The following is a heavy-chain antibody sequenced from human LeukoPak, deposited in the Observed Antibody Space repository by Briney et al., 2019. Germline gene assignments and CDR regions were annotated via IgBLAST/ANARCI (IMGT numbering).Heavy chain of an antibody. CDR2: ISFDGSKK. D-gene: IGHD6-19*01. V-gene: IGHV3-30-3*01. Sequence: GGSLRLSCAASGFTFSNYAMHWVRQAPGKGLEWVAVISFDGSKKYFADSVKGRFTISRDNSKNTLYLQMNSLRAEDTAVYYCATGVSRFSSGWYDYWGQGSLVTVSS. CDR3: ATGVSRFSSGWYDY. CDR1: GFTFSNYA. J-gene: IGHJ4*02.